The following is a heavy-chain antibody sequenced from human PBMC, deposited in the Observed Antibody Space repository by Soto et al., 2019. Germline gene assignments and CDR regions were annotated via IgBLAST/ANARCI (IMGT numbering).Heavy chain of an antibody. CDR1: GFSISRYA. CDR3: VREGGMDV. CDR2: ISYDGSNK. V-gene: IGHV3-30-3*01. Sequence: QVQLVEAGGGVVQPGRSLRLSCAASGFSISRYAMHWFRQAPGKGLEWVALISYDGSNKYHADSVKGRFTISRDNSKNTLSLQMNSLRAEDTAVYYCVREGGMDVWGQGTTVTVSS. J-gene: IGHJ6*02.